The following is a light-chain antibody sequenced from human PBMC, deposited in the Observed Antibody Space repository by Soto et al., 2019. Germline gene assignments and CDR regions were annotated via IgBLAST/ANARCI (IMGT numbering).Light chain of an antibody. Sequence: EIVLTQSPATLSLSPGERATLSCMASQSVSSYLAWYQQKPGQAPRLFLYDASSRATGIPARFSGSGSGTDFTLTISSLEPEDFAVYYCQQRSKWPITFGQGTRLEIK. CDR3: QQRSKWPIT. V-gene: IGKV3-11*01. CDR1: QSVSSY. J-gene: IGKJ5*01. CDR2: DAS.